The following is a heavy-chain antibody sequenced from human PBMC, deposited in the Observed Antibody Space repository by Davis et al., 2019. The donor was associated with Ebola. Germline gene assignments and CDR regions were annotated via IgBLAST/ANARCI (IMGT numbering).Heavy chain of an antibody. D-gene: IGHD6-13*01. Sequence: PSETLSLTCTVSGGSISSSSHYWGWIRQPPGKGLEWIGSIYYTGRTYYNPSLEGRVTISVDTSKTQFSLNLYSVTAAETAVYYCARLVAAAGSWGYYFDYWGQGTLVTVSS. CDR3: ARLVAAAGSWGYYFDY. J-gene: IGHJ4*02. CDR2: IYYTGRT. V-gene: IGHV4-39*01. CDR1: GGSISSSSHY.